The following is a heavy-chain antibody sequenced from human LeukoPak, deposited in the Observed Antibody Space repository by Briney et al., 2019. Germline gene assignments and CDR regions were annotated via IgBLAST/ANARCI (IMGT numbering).Heavy chain of an antibody. V-gene: IGHV3-21*01. CDR3: ARVKYCSSTSCYTFDY. J-gene: IGHJ4*02. CDR1: GFTFSSYS. CDR2: ISSSSSYI. D-gene: IGHD2-2*02. Sequence: GGSLRLSCAASGFTFSSYSMNWVRQGPGKGLEWVSSISSSSSYIYYADSVKGLFTISRDNAKNSLYLQMNSLRAEDTAVYYCARVKYCSSTSCYTFDYWGQGTLVTVSS.